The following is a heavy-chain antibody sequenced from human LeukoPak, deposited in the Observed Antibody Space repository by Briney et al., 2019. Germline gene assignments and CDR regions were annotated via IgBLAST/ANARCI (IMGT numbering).Heavy chain of an antibody. CDR1: GFSFSSYA. CDR2: IWYDGSNQ. CDR3: VKSGPDFGDLPSEYYCDF. Sequence: GGSLRLSCAASGFSFSSYAMHWVRQAPGKGLEWVAVIWYDGSNQYYADSVRGRFTISRDNSKNTLHLQMNSLRAEDTAAYYCVKSGPDFGDLPSEYYCDFWGQGTLVTVSS. J-gene: IGHJ4*02. V-gene: IGHV3-33*06. D-gene: IGHD4-17*01.